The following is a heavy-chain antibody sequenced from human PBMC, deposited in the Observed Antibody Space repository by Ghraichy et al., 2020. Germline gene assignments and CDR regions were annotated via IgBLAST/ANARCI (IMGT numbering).Heavy chain of an antibody. J-gene: IGHJ2*01. Sequence: SQTLSLTCTVSGGSFSRFYWSWIRQPAGKGLEWIGRIHTSGSSNYNPSLKSRVTMSVDTPKNQFSLDLSSVTAADTAVYYCARVRGDWYYWFFDLWGRGTLVTVSS. CDR3: ARVRGDWYYWFFDL. CDR2: IHTSGSS. V-gene: IGHV4-4*07. CDR1: GGSFSRFY. D-gene: IGHD3/OR15-3a*01.